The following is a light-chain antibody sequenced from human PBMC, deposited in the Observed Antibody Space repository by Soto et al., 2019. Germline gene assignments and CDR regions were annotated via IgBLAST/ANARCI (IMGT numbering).Light chain of an antibody. CDR2: EVS. CDR3: TSYTRDTALV. V-gene: IGLV2-14*01. J-gene: IGLJ1*01. CDR1: SSDVGTYNY. Sequence: QSALTQPASVSGSPGQSITISCTGTSSDVGTYNYVSWYQHHPGKAPKLIIYEVSNRPSGVSNRFSGCKSGSTASLTISGLQAEDEADYHCTSYTRDTALVFGTGTKVTVL.